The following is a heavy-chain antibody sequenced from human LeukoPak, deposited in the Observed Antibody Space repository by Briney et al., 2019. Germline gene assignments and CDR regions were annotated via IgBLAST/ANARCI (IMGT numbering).Heavy chain of an antibody. CDR1: GFIFSSYW. Sequence: GGSLRLSCAASGFIFSSYWMSWVRQTPEKGLEWVANIKPDGTEKYYVESVKGRFTISRDNAKNSLYLQMNSLRAEDTAVYYCARGPSGYHNTGGQGTLVTVSS. D-gene: IGHD5-12*01. V-gene: IGHV3-7*01. J-gene: IGHJ4*02. CDR2: IKPDGTEK. CDR3: ARGPSGYHNT.